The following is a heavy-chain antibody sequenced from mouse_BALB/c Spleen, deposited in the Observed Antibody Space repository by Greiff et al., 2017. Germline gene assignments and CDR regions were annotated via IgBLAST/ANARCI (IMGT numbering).Heavy chain of an antibody. CDR2: INPSTGYT. V-gene: IGHV1-7*01. CDR1: GYTFTSYW. Sequence: QVQLQQSGAELAKPGASVKMSCKASGYTFTSYWMHWVKQRPGQGLEWIGYINPSTGYTEYNQKFKDKATLTADKSSSTAYMQLSSLTSEDSAVYYCARNHGSSLDYWGQGTTLTVSS. J-gene: IGHJ2*01. D-gene: IGHD1-1*01. CDR3: ARNHGSSLDY.